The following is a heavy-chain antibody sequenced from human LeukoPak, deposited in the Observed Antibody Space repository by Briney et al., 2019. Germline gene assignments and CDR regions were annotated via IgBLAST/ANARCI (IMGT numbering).Heavy chain of an antibody. D-gene: IGHD3-10*01. CDR3: VRGSSGTVVRGISWAWFDP. CDR2: IKPDGSDK. Sequence: GGSLRLSCAVSGFTFSDHYMDWVRQAPGKGLEWVANIKPDGSDKYYVDSAKGRFTISRDNAKNSLYLQMNSLRAEDTAVYYCVRGSSGTVVRGISWAWFDPWGQGTLVSVSS. CDR1: GFTFSDHY. J-gene: IGHJ5*02. V-gene: IGHV3-7*05.